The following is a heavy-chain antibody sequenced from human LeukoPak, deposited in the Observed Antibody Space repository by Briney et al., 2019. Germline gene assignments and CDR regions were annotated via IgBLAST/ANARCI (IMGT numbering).Heavy chain of an antibody. CDR2: INHSGST. CDR3: ARGGYYGSGSYYNRGVYYYYGMDV. D-gene: IGHD3-10*01. J-gene: IGHJ6*02. CDR1: GGSVSGYY. Sequence: SETLSLTCAVYGGSVSGYYWSWIRQPPGKGLEWIGEINHSGSTNYNPSLKSRVTISVDTSKNQFSLKLSSVTAADTAVYYCARGGYYGSGSYYNRGVYYYYGMDVWGQGTTVTVSS. V-gene: IGHV4-34*01.